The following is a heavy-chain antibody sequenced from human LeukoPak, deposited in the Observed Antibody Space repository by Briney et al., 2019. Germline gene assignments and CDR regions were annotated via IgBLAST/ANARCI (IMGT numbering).Heavy chain of an antibody. CDR3: ARQRVGKYYDSSGSNDY. CDR1: GYGFTSYW. Sequence: GESLKISCKGSGYGFTSYWIGWVRQMPGKGLEWMGIIYPGDSDTRYSPSFQGQVTISADKSISTAYLQWSSLKASDTAMYYCARQRVGKYYDSSGSNDYWGQGTLVTVSS. CDR2: IYPGDSDT. J-gene: IGHJ4*02. D-gene: IGHD3-22*01. V-gene: IGHV5-51*01.